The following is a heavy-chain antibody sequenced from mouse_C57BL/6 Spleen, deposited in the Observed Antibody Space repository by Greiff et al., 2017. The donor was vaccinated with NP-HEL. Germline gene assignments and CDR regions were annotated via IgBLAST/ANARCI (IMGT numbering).Heavy chain of an antibody. J-gene: IGHJ1*03. CDR2: ISYDGSN. V-gene: IGHV3-6*01. CDR1: GYSITSGYY. D-gene: IGHD1-1*01. Sequence: DVQLQESGPGLVKPSQSLYLTCSVTGYSITSGYYWNWIRQFPGNKLEWMGYISYDGSNNYNPSLKNRISITRDTSKNQFFLKLNSVTTEDTATYYCAREDYGSSYGYFDVWGTGTTVTVSS. CDR3: AREDYGSSYGYFDV.